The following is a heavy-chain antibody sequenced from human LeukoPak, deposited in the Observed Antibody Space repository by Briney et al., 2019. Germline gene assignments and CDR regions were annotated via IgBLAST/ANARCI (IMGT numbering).Heavy chain of an antibody. CDR3: ARSLSGWYGFDY. V-gene: IGHV3-33*01. CDR2: IWYDGSNK. Sequence: GRSLRLSCAASGFTFSSYGTHWVRQAPGKGLEWVAVIWYDGSNKYYADSVKGRFTISRDNSKNTLYLQMNSLRAEDTAVYYCARSLSGWYGFDYWGQGTLVTVSS. J-gene: IGHJ4*02. D-gene: IGHD6-19*01. CDR1: GFTFSSYG.